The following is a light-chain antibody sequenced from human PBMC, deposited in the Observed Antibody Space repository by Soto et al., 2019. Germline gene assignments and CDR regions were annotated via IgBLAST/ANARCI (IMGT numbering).Light chain of an antibody. V-gene: IGKV3-11*01. CDR2: DAS. CDR3: QQRSNWPPIT. CDR1: QSVSNY. J-gene: IGKJ5*01. Sequence: IVLTQSPATLSLSPGERATLSCRASQSVSNYLSWYQHKAGQAPRLLIYDASNRATGIPARFSGSGSGTDFTLTISSLEPEDFAVYYCQQRSNWPPITFGQGTRLEIK.